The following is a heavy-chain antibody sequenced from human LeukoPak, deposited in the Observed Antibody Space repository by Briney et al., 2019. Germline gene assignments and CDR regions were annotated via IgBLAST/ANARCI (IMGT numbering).Heavy chain of an antibody. CDR3: AGRGTGWSFAY. CDR1: GGSISSHY. V-gene: IGHV4-59*11. Sequence: SETLSLTCTVSGGSISSHYMSWVRQPPGKGLEWVGSIYSSGTTNYHPSSRTGVTISLKTSTNQSSWRLSAWTAADPAGFYCAGRGTGWSFAYGGEGALVTVSA. D-gene: IGHD6-19*01. J-gene: IGHJ4*02. CDR2: IYSSGTT.